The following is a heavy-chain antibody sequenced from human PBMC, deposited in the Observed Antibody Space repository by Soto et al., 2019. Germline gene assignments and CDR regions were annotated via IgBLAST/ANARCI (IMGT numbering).Heavy chain of an antibody. CDR3: ATNYGDYEGLAFDI. Sequence: EVQLLESGGGLVQPGGSLRLSCAASGFTFSSYAMSWVRQAPGKGLEWVSAISGSGGSTYYADSVKGRFTISRDNSKNTLFLQRNSLRGGDTAVYYCATNYGDYEGLAFDIWGQGTMVTGSS. D-gene: IGHD4-17*01. CDR2: ISGSGGST. J-gene: IGHJ3*02. V-gene: IGHV3-23*01. CDR1: GFTFSSYA.